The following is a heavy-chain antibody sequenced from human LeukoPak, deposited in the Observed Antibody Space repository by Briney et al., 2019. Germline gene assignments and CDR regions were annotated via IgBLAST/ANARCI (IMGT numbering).Heavy chain of an antibody. CDR3: ASLRGYSYGYFPAFSDP. Sequence: SETLSLTCTVSGGSISSGGYYWSWIRQHPGKGLESIGYIYYSGSTYYNPSLKSRVTISVDTSKNQFSLKLSSVTAADTAVYYCASLRGYSYGYFPAFSDPWGQGTLVTVSS. V-gene: IGHV4-31*03. D-gene: IGHD5-18*01. CDR2: IYYSGST. CDR1: GGSISSGGYY. J-gene: IGHJ5*02.